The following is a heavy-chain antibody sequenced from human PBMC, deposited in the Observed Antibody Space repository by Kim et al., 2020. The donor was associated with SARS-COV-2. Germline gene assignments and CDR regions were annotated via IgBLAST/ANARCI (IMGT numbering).Heavy chain of an antibody. Sequence: SETLSLTCAVYGGSFSGYYWTWIRQPPGKGLEWIGDIDHSGSANNHPSLKSRVTISADTSNNQFSLKMNSVTAADTAIYYCARYDFWSRGTLVTVSS. V-gene: IGHV4-34*01. CDR3: ARYDF. CDR1: GGSFSGYY. CDR2: IDHSGSA. D-gene: IGHD3-3*01. J-gene: IGHJ4*02.